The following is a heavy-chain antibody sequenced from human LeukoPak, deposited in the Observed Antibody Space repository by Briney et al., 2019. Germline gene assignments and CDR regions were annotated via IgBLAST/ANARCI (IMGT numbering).Heavy chain of an antibody. CDR2: ISSSSSTI. CDR3: ARELHCPSKNCYAPGDY. V-gene: IGHV3-48*04. Sequence: GGSLRLSCAASGFTFSSYGMTWVRQAPGKGLEWVSYISSSSSTIYYADSVKGRFTISRDNAKNSLFLQMNSLGAEDTAVYYCARELHCPSKNCYAPGDYWGQGTLVTVSS. J-gene: IGHJ4*02. D-gene: IGHD2-2*01. CDR1: GFTFSSYG.